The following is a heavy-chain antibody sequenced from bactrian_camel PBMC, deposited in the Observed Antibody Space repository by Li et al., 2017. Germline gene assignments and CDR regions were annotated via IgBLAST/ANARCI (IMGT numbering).Heavy chain of an antibody. D-gene: IGHD2*01. Sequence: VQLVESGGGLVQPGRSLRLSCATSGFTFSTYWFYWVRQAPGKGLEWVSAINSGGVSTYYADSVKGRFTISRDNAKNTLYLQMNSLKPEDTAMYYCAACSSYSGGHFYTDSGYWGQGTQVTVS. V-gene: IGHV3S1*01. CDR2: INSGGVST. CDR1: GFTFSTYW. CDR3: AACSSYSGGHFYTDSGY. J-gene: IGHJ6*01.